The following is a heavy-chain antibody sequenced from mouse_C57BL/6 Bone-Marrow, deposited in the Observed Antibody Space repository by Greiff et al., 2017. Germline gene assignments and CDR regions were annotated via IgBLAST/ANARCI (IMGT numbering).Heavy chain of an antibody. J-gene: IGHJ4*01. Sequence: VQLKESGAELVKPGASVKLSCTASGFNIKDYYMHWVKQRTEQGLEWIGRIDPEDGETKYAPKFQGKATITADTSSNTAYLQLSSLTSEDTAVYYCASRTTVVTYYAMDYWGQGTSVTVSS. CDR1: GFNIKDYY. V-gene: IGHV14-2*01. D-gene: IGHD1-1*01. CDR3: ASRTTVVTYYAMDY. CDR2: IDPEDGET.